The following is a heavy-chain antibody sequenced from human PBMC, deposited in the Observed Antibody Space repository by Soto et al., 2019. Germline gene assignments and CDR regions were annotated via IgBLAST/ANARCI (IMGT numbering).Heavy chain of an antibody. CDR2: IYYSGST. CDR1: GGSISSGGYY. J-gene: IGHJ5*02. Sequence: SETLSLTCTVSGGSISSGGYYWSWIRQHPGKGLEWIGYIYYSGSTYYNPSLKSRVTISVDTSKNQFSLKLSSVTAADTAVYYCARELLWFGELSSWGQGTLVTVSS. CDR3: ARELLWFGELSS. V-gene: IGHV4-31*03. D-gene: IGHD3-10*01.